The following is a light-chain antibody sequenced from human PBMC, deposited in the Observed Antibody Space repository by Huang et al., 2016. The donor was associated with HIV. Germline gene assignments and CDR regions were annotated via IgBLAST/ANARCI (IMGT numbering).Light chain of an antibody. V-gene: IGKV1-33*01. CDR3: QQYDNLPQVS. Sequence: DIQMTQSPSSLSASVGDRVTITCQASQDINNYLNWYQQKQGRAHKLLIYDTSNLEKGVPFRFSGNASGTYFTFTIKTLQPEDAATYFCQQYDNLPQVSFGGGTKVE. CDR1: QDINNY. J-gene: IGKJ4*01. CDR2: DTS.